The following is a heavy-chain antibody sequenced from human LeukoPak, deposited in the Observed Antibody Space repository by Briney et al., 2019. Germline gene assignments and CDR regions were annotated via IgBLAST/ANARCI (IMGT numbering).Heavy chain of an antibody. CDR3: AREGRGWYFDL. D-gene: IGHD3-10*01. CDR1: GYSFTAYF. Sequence: ASVKVSCKASGYSFTAYFMHWVRQAPGQGLEWMGWINPNSGGTNYAQKYQGRVTMTRDTSISTAYMDLSRLRSDDTAVYYCAREGRGWYFDLWGRGTLVTVSS. J-gene: IGHJ2*01. V-gene: IGHV1-2*02. CDR2: INPNSGGT.